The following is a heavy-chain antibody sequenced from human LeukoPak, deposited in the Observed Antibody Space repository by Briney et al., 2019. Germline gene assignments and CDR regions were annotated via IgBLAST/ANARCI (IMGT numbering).Heavy chain of an antibody. CDR1: GGSISSGDYY. CDR3: ARSVNIAAAGEAHAFDI. J-gene: IGHJ3*02. D-gene: IGHD6-13*01. Sequence: PSQTLSLTCTVSGGSISSGDYYWSWIRQPPGKGLEWIRYIYYSGSTYYNPSLKSRVTISVDTSKNQFSLKLSSVTAADTAVYYCARSVNIAAAGEAHAFDIWGQGTMVTVSS. CDR2: IYYSGST. V-gene: IGHV4-30-4*08.